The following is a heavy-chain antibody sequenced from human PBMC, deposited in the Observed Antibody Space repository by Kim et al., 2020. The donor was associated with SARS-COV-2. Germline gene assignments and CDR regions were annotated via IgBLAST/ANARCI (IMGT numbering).Heavy chain of an antibody. CDR2: IYSGGST. Sequence: GGSLRLSCAASGFTVSSNYMSWVRQAPGKGLEWVSVIYSGGSTYYADSVKGRFTISRDNSKNTLYLQMNSLRAEDTAVYYCARDKVDYYYYGMDVWGQGTTVTVSS. D-gene: IGHD1-26*01. V-gene: IGHV3-53*01. J-gene: IGHJ6*02. CDR1: GFTVSSNY. CDR3: ARDKVDYYYYGMDV.